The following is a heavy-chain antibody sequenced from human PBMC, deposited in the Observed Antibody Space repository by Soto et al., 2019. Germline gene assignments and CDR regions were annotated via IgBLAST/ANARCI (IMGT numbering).Heavy chain of an antibody. V-gene: IGHV4-39*01. Sequence: KASETLSLTCTFSYGSIIVSNVFWGWVRQPPGKGLEWIGNIDYSGTAYFNPSLGTRVTFPVDTSKNQFSLTLYSVTAADTAVYYCARTTGRHLDFWGQGILVTVSS. CDR1: YGSIIVSNVF. D-gene: IGHD4-4*01. CDR3: ARTTGRHLDF. CDR2: IDYSGTA. J-gene: IGHJ4*02.